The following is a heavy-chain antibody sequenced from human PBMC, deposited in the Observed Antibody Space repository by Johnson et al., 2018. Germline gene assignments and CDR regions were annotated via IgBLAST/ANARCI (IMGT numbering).Heavy chain of an antibody. CDR2: ISSSSSYI. V-gene: IGHV3-21*01. Sequence: EVQLLETGGGLVKPGGSLRLSCAASGFTFSSYSMNWVRQAPGKGLEWVSSISSSSSYIYYADSVKGRFTISRDSAKNSLSLQMYSLRAEDTAVYYCAGSYYDISGYELLCAFDAWGKGTMVTFSS. D-gene: IGHD3-22*01. CDR1: GFTFSSYS. CDR3: AGSYYDISGYELLCAFDA. J-gene: IGHJ3*01.